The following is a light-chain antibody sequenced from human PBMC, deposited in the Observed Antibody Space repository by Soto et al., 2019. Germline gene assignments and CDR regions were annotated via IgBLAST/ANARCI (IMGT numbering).Light chain of an antibody. V-gene: IGLV2-23*02. CDR1: SSDVGSYNL. Sequence: QSALTQPASVSGSPGQSITISCTGTSSDVGSYNLVSWYQQHPGKDPKLMIYEVSKRPSGVSNRFSGPKSGNTASLTISGLQAEDEADYYCCSYAGSSTFVYVFGTGTRSPS. CDR2: EVS. CDR3: CSYAGSSTFVYV. J-gene: IGLJ1*01.